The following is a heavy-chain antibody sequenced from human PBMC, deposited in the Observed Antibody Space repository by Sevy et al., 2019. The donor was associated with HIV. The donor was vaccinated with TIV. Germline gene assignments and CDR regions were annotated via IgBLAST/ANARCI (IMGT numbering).Heavy chain of an antibody. CDR1: GSTLTRLA. CDR3: ATTKDYYDSSGSPFDD. J-gene: IGHJ4*02. D-gene: IGHD3-22*01. CDR2: FDPEDGET. V-gene: IGHV1-24*01. Sequence: ASVKVSCKVSGSTLTRLAIHWVRQAPGKGPEWMGSFDPEDGETIYSQKFQGRVTMTEDTPTDTGYMELSSLRSEDTAVYYCATTKDYYDSSGSPFDDWGQGTLVTVSS.